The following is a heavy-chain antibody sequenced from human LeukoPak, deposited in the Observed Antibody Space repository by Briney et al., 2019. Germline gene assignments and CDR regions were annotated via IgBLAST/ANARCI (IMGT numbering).Heavy chain of an antibody. CDR2: ITGGGGTT. J-gene: IGHJ4*02. CDR3: AKARGYCSGGDCYSGFDY. V-gene: IGHV3-23*01. CDR1: GFTFSGYA. D-gene: IGHD2-15*01. Sequence: PGGSLRLSCAASGFTFSGYAMSWVRQAPGKGLEWVSTITGGGGTTYYADSVKGRFTISRDNSKNTLYLQMNSLRSEDTALYYCAKARGYCSGGDCYSGFDYWGQGTLVTVSS.